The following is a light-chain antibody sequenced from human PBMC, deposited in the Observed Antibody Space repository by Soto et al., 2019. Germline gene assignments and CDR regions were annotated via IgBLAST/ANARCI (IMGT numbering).Light chain of an antibody. CDR2: AIS. J-gene: IGKJ1*01. Sequence: DIPMTQSPSSLSASVGDRVTITCRTSQTISSSLNWYQQKPGKAPKLLIYAISNLQSGVPSRFSGSGSGTDFTLTISSLQPEDFATYHCQQSYSTPWTFGQGTEVAIK. CDR1: QTISSS. V-gene: IGKV1-39*01. CDR3: QQSYSTPWT.